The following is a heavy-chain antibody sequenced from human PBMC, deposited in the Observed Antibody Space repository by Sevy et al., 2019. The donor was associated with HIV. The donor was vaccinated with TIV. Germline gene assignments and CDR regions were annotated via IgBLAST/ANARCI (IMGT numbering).Heavy chain of an antibody. CDR1: GDSVSSNSAA. Sequence: SQTVSLTCAISGDSVSSNSAAWNWIRQSPSRDLEWLGRTYYRSKWYNAYAVSVKSRITMNPDTSKNQFSLQLNSVTPEDTAVYYCARLTSGYRPRGSFDIWGQGTMVNVSS. V-gene: IGHV6-1*01. CDR2: TYYRSKWYN. CDR3: ARLTSGYRPRGSFDI. D-gene: IGHD5-12*01. J-gene: IGHJ3*02.